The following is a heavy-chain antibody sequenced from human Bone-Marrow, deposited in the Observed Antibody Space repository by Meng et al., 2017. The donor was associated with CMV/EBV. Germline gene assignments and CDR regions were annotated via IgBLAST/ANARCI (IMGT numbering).Heavy chain of an antibody. CDR2: ISYDGSNK. D-gene: IGHD1-26*01. CDR1: GFTFSSYA. Sequence: GEFLKISCAASGFTFSSYAMHWVRQAPGKGLEWVAVISYDGSNKYYADSVKGRFTISRDNSKNTLYLQMNSLRAEDTAVYYCAKGSSGSPGTDYWGQGTLVTVSS. CDR3: AKGSSGSPGTDY. J-gene: IGHJ4*02. V-gene: IGHV3-30*04.